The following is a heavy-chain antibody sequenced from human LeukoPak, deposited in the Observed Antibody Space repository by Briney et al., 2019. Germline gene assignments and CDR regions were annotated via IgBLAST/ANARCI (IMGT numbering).Heavy chain of an antibody. CDR2: IIPILGIA. Sequence: SVKVSCKASGGTFSSYAISWVRQAPGQGLEWMGRIIPILGIANYAQKFQGRVTITADKSTSTAYMELSSLRSEDTAVYYCARRSRYSHGTSYYYYGMDVWGQGTTVTVSS. J-gene: IGHJ6*02. V-gene: IGHV1-69*04. D-gene: IGHD5-18*01. CDR1: GGTFSSYA. CDR3: ARRSRYSHGTSYYYYGMDV.